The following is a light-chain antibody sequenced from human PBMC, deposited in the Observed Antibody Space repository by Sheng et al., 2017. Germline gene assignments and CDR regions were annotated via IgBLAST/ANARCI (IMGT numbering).Light chain of an antibody. CDR1: QRVSSRH. Sequence: EIVLTQSPGTLSLSPGERPTLSCRASQRVSSRHLAWYQQKPGQAPRLLIYGASSRATGIPDRFSGSGSGTDFTLSISRLEPEDFAVYYCQYYGTSPITFGQGTRLEIK. J-gene: IGKJ5*01. CDR3: QYYGTSPIT. V-gene: IGKV3-20*01. CDR2: GAS.